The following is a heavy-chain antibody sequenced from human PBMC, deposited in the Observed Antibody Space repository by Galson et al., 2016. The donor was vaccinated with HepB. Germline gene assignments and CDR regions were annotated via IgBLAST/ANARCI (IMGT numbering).Heavy chain of an antibody. V-gene: IGHV3-53*01. CDR2: IYGGGDT. D-gene: IGHD1-1*01. Sequence: SLRLSCAASGFTVSNNYMSWVRQAPGKGLEWVSVIYGGGDTFYSDSVKGRFTISRDNSKNTVFLQMNSLGAEDTAVYYCARTTLDYLDHWGQGALVSVSS. CDR3: ARTTLDYLDH. CDR1: GFTVSNNY. J-gene: IGHJ4*02.